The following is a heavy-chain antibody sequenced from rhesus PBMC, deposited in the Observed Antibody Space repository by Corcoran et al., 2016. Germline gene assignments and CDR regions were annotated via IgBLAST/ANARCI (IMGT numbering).Heavy chain of an antibody. CDR1: GISISTTGPG. J-gene: IGHJ4*01. Sequence: QVTLKESGPALVKPTQTLTLTCTFSGISISTTGPGGGWLRQPPGKALEWLASIYWNDHKYYSTSLKSSLTIAKDTTKNQVVLTMTNMDPLDTATYYCARRRSIAAAGTDYWGQGVLVTVSS. CDR2: IYWNDHK. CDR3: ARRRSIAAAGTDY. V-gene: IGHV2-95*01. D-gene: IGHD6-25*01.